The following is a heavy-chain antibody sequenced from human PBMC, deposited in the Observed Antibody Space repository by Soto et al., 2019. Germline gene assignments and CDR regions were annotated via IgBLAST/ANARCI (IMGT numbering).Heavy chain of an antibody. V-gene: IGHV3-30*18. Sequence: QALLVASGGGVAQPGSSLRISCAASGFIFSTYGIHWVRQAPGKGLEWVAFISYDGTTEEYADPVRGRFSVSRDNFQNTLYLQMNSLRAEDTAFYYCAKDRGGFAGGWEYFDHWGQGALVAVSS. CDR3: AKDRGGFAGGWEYFDH. J-gene: IGHJ4*02. CDR2: ISYDGTTE. D-gene: IGHD6-19*01. CDR1: GFIFSTYG.